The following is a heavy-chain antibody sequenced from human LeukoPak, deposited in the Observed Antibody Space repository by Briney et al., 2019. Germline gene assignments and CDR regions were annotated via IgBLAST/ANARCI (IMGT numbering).Heavy chain of an antibody. CDR2: IYYSGST. D-gene: IGHD6-6*01. CDR3: ARAAGGAALDY. J-gene: IGHJ4*02. CDR1: RGSISSGNYY. V-gene: IGHV4-39*07. Sequence: SETLSLTCTVSRGSISSGNYYWGWIRQPPGKGLEWIGSIYYSGSTYYNPSLKSRVTISVDTSKNQFSLKLSSVTAADTAVYYCARAAGGAALDYWGQGTLVTVSS.